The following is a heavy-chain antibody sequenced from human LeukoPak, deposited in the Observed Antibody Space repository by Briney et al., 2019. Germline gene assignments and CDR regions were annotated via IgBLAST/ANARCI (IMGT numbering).Heavy chain of an antibody. CDR1: GYTFTSYG. D-gene: IGHD2-21*02. CDR3: ASFGVVVTAYYDY. CDR2: ISAYKGNT. V-gene: IGHV1-18*01. Sequence: GASVKVSCKASGYTFTSYGISWVRQAPGQGLDWMGWISAYKGNTNYAQKLQGRVTMTTDTSTSTAYMELRSLRCDDTALYYCASFGVVVTAYYDYWGQGTLVTVSS. J-gene: IGHJ4*02.